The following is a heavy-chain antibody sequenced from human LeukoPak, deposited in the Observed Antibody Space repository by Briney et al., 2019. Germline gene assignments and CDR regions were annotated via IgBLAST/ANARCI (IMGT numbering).Heavy chain of an antibody. Sequence: GGSLRLSCAASGFTFSSYEMNWVRQAPGKGLEWVSSISSSSSYIYYADSVKGRFTISRDNAKNSLYLQMNSLRAEDTAVYYCARDTAGYSNYDDAFDIWGQGTMVTVSS. CDR1: GFTFSSYE. J-gene: IGHJ3*02. CDR2: ISSSSSYI. D-gene: IGHD4-11*01. V-gene: IGHV3-21*01. CDR3: ARDTAGYSNYDDAFDI.